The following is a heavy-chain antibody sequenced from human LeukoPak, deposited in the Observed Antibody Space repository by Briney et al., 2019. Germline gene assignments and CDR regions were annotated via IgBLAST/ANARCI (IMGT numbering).Heavy chain of an antibody. V-gene: IGHV3-21*01. D-gene: IGHD3-22*01. J-gene: IGHJ4*02. CDR1: GFTFSSYS. CDR3: ARDRGDSSGYYEYYFDY. CDR2: ISSSSSYI. Sequence: TSGGSLRLSCAASGFTFSSYSMNWVRQAPGKGLEWVSSISSSSSYIYYADSVKGRFTISRDNAKNSLYLQMNSLRAEDTAVYYCARDRGDSSGYYEYYFDYWGQGTLVTVSS.